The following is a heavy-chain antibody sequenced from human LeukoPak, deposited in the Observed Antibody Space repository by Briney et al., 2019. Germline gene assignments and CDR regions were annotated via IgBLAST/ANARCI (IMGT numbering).Heavy chain of an antibody. CDR3: ARDYRSIATIGSNTYYMDV. CDR2: ISPSGGST. V-gene: IGHV1-46*01. D-gene: IGHD6-6*01. CDR1: GYTFTSNY. J-gene: IGHJ6*03. Sequence: GASVKVSCKAFGYTFTSNYMHWVRQAPGQGPEWMGVISPSGGSTTYAQKFQGRVTLTRDMSTSTDYLELSSLRSEDTAVYYCARDYRSIATIGSNTYYMDVWGKGTTVTVSS.